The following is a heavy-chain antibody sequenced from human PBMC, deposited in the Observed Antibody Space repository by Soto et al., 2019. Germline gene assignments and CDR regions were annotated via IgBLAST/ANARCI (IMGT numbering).Heavy chain of an antibody. D-gene: IGHD1-20*01. CDR2: IYPGDSDT. V-gene: IGHV5-51*01. CDR3: ARPVYGGYYYGMDV. Sequence: PGESLKSAGKGSGYSFTIYCIGWVLQMPGKGLEWMGIIYPGDSDTRYSPSFQGQVTISADKSISTVYLQWSSLKASDTAMYYCARPVYGGYYYGMDVWGQGTTVTVSS. J-gene: IGHJ6*02. CDR1: GYSFTIYC.